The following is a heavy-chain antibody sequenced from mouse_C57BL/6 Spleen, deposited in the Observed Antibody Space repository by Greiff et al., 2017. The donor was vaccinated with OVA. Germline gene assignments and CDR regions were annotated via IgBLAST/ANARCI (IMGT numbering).Heavy chain of an antibody. J-gene: IGHJ2*01. CDR1: GYTFTSYD. CDR2: IYPRDGST. D-gene: IGHD1-1*01. Sequence: VQLQQSGPELVKPGASVKLSCKASGYTFTSYDINWVKQRPGQGLEWIGWIYPRDGSTKYNEKFKGKATLPVDTPSSTAYMELHSLTSEDSAVYFCARPYYGSSPYYFDYWGQGTTLTVSS. V-gene: IGHV1-85*01. CDR3: ARPYYGSSPYYFDY.